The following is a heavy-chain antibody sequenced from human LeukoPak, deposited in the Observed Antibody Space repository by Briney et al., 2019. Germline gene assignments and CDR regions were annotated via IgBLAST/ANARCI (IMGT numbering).Heavy chain of an antibody. J-gene: IGHJ1*01. CDR3: AKDPSYGGNSAYFQH. CDR2: INPNSGGT. V-gene: IGHV1-2*02. D-gene: IGHD4-23*01. CDR1: GYTFAGYY. Sequence: ASVKVSCKASGYTFAGYYMHWVRQAPGQGLEWMGWINPNSGGTNYAQKFQGRVTMTRDTSISTAYMELSRLRSDDTAVYYCAKDPSYGGNSAYFQHWGQGTLVTVSS.